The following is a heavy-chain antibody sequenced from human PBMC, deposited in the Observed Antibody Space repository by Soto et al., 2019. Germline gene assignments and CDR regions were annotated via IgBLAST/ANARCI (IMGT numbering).Heavy chain of an antibody. CDR2: INTGNGNT. CDR1: GYNFTTYA. V-gene: IGHV1-3*04. CDR3: ARGRGVVIPAGTPDAFDV. Sequence: QVQLVQSGAEVEKPGASVKVSCKASGYNFTTYAMLWVRQAPGQRPEWMGWINTGNGNTKYSPKFQGRVTITRDTSASTAYMELSSLKSEDTAVYYCARGRGVVIPAGTPDAFDVWGQGTKVTVSS. D-gene: IGHD6-13*01. J-gene: IGHJ3*01.